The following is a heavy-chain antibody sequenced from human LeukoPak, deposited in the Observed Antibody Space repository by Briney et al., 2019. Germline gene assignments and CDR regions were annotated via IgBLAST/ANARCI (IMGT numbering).Heavy chain of an antibody. CDR3: AEEYGDYLAV. CDR1: GFTFSSYG. CDR2: IRCDGSNK. V-gene: IGHV3-30*02. D-gene: IGHD4-17*01. J-gene: IGHJ3*01. Sequence: GGSLRLSCAASGFTFSSYGMHWVRRAPGKGLEWVAFIRCDGSNKYYADSVKGRFTISRDNSKNTLYLQMNSLRAEDTAVYYCAEEYGDYLAVWGQGTMVTVSS.